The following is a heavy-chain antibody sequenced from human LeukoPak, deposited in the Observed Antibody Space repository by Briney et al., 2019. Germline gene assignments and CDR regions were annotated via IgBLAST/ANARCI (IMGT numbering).Heavy chain of an antibody. Sequence: PSETLSLTCTVSGGSISSSSYYWGWIRQPPGKGLEWIGSIYYSGSTYYNPSLKSRVTISVDTSKNQFSLQLSSVTAADTAVYYCARRGPGAFDIWGQGTMVTVSS. CDR2: IYYSGST. V-gene: IGHV4-39*01. CDR1: GGSISSSSYY. CDR3: ARRGPGAFDI. J-gene: IGHJ3*02.